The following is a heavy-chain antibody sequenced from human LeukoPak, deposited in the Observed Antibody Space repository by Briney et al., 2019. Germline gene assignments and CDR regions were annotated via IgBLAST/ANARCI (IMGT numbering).Heavy chain of an antibody. D-gene: IGHD3-10*01. J-gene: IGHJ6*02. CDR3: AIYYGVWFGEHYYYNGMDV. CDR1: GGSISSPY. CDR2: FYTRGIA. Sequence: SETLSLTCTVSGGSISSPYWTWIRQPAGKGLEWIGRFYTRGIATYNPFLKRRVTMSVDTSKNQFSLKVTSVPAADTAIYYCAIYYGVWFGEHYYYNGMDVWGQGISVTVSS. V-gene: IGHV4-4*07.